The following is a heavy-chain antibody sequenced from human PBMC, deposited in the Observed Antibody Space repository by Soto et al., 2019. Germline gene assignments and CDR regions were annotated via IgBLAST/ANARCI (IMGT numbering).Heavy chain of an antibody. Sequence: GASVKVSCKASGYTFTSYGISWVRQAPGQGLEWMGWISAYNGNTNYAQKLQGRVTMTTDTSTSTAYMELRSLRSDDTAVYYCARDRVPTYYYDSSGQDYWGQGTLVTVSS. CDR3: ARDRVPTYYYDSSGQDY. CDR2: ISAYNGNT. J-gene: IGHJ4*02. V-gene: IGHV1-18*01. CDR1: GYTFTSYG. D-gene: IGHD3-22*01.